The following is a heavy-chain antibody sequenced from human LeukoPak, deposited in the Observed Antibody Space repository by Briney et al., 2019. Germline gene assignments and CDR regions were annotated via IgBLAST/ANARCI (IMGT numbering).Heavy chain of an antibody. CDR2: IVVGSGNT. D-gene: IGHD1-26*01. CDR1: VFTLTSSA. V-gene: IGHV1-58*02. Sequence: TSVTVSCKASVFTLTSSAMQWVRQARGQRREGIGWIVVGSGNTNYAQKFQERVTITRDMSTSRAYMELSSLRSEDTAVYYCAAVQVGANYDFDYWGQGTLVTVSS. CDR3: AAVQVGANYDFDY. J-gene: IGHJ4*02.